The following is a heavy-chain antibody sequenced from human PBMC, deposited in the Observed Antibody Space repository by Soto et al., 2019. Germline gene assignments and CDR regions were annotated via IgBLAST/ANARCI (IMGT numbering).Heavy chain of an antibody. V-gene: IGHV3-53*05. J-gene: IGHJ4*02. CDR2: IYSGGYT. D-gene: IGHD1-1*01. CDR3: AKDKGVFNWATSYFDY. CDR1: GFTVSNNY. Sequence: GGSLRLSCAVSGFTVSNNYMSWVRQAPGKGLEGVSVIYSGGYTAYGDSVKGRFTISRDNSKNTLFLQMNSPRPEDTAVYYCAKDKGVFNWATSYFDYWGQGALVTVSS.